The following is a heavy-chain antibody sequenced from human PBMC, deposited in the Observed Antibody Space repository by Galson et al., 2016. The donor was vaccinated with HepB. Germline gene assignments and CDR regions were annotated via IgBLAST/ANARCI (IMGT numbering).Heavy chain of an antibody. V-gene: IGHV1-18*01. Sequence: SVKVSCKASGYTFTNYGIHWVRQAPGQGLEWMGWISAYNGNTVYAQKLQGRVTMTTDTSTSTAYMELRSLRSDDTAVYYCARDLENYDFWSGYYKCLDYWGQGTLVTVSS. J-gene: IGHJ4*02. CDR1: GYTFTNYG. CDR3: ARDLENYDFWSGYYKCLDY. D-gene: IGHD3-3*01. CDR2: ISAYNGNT.